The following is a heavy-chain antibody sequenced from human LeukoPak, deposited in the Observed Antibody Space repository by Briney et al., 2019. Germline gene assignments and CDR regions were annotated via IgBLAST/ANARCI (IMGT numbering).Heavy chain of an antibody. D-gene: IGHD2-21*02. J-gene: IGHJ3*02. Sequence: PSETLSLTCAVYGGSFSGYYWSWIRQPPGKGLEWIGEINRSGSTNYNPSLKSRVTISVDTSKNQFSLKLSSVTAADTAVYYCARLVVVVTAIHDAFDIWGQGTMVTVSS. CDR3: ARLVVVVTAIHDAFDI. CDR1: GGSFSGYY. V-gene: IGHV4-34*01. CDR2: INRSGST.